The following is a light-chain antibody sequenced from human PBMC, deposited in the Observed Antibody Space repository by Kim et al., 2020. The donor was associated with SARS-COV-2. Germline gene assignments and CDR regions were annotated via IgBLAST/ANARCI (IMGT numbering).Light chain of an antibody. CDR3: QQYVTYSVT. Sequence: DIQMTQSPSTLSASVGDRVTITCRASQSISSWLAWYQQKPGKAPKLLIYKASSLQSGVPSRFSGSGSGTEFTLTISSLQPDDFAAYYCQQYVTYSVTFGQGTKLEI. J-gene: IGKJ1*01. V-gene: IGKV1-5*03. CDR1: QSISSW. CDR2: KAS.